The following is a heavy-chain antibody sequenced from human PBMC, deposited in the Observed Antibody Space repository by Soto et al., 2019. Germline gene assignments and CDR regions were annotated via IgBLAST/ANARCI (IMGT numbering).Heavy chain of an antibody. D-gene: IGHD3-10*01. CDR2: ISAYNGNT. V-gene: IGHV1-18*01. Sequence: QVQLVQSGAEVKKPGASVKVSCKASGYTFTSYGISWVRQAPGQGLEWMGWISAYNGNTNYAQKLQGRVTMTTDTSTSTAYVGLRSLRSDDTAVYYCASNRDMMVRGVTNYYYYYYMDVWGKGTTVTVSS. J-gene: IGHJ6*03. CDR3: ASNRDMMVRGVTNYYYYYYMDV. CDR1: GYTFTSYG.